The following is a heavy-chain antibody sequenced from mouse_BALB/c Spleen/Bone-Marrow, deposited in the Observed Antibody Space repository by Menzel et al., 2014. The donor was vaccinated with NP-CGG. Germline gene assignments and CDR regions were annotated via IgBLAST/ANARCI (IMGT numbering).Heavy chain of an antibody. CDR2: ISYDGSN. Sequence: EVKLMESGPGLVKPSQSLSLTRSVTGYSVTSGYYWYWIRQFPGNKLEWMGYISYDGSNNHNPSLKNRISITLDTSKNQFFLKLNSVTTDDTATYYCAGGGHLQGSGGLDVWGAGTTVTVSS. CDR3: AGGGHLQGSGGLDV. D-gene: IGHD3-3*01. CDR1: GYSVTSGYY. V-gene: IGHV3-6*01. J-gene: IGHJ1*01.